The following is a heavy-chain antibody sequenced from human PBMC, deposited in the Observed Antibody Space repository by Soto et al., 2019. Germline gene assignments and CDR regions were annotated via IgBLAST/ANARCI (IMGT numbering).Heavy chain of an antibody. Sequence: GGSLRLSCASSVFTFSSYGMHWVRHSPGKWVEWVAVIWYDGSNKYYADSVKGRFTISRDNSKNTLYLQMNSLRAEDTAVYYCARDRSASYYYGSGSLIFYYGMAVRSYASKVTVS. D-gene: IGHD3-10*01. CDR2: IWYDGSNK. CDR3: ARDRSASYYYGSGSLIFYYGMAV. J-gene: IGHJ6*02. CDR1: VFTFSSYG. V-gene: IGHV3-33*01.